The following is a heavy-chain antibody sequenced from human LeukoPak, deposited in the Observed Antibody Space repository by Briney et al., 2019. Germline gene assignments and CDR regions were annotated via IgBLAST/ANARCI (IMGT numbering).Heavy chain of an antibody. CDR1: GFTFSSYE. CDR3: AILSGSSGYYWGFDY. CDR2: ISSSGSTI. D-gene: IGHD3-22*01. J-gene: IGHJ4*02. Sequence: GGSLRLSCAASGFTFSSYEMNWVRQAPGKGLEWVSYISSSGSTIYYADSVKGRFTISRDNAKNSLYLQMNSLRAEDTAVYYCAILSGSSGYYWGFDYWGQGTLVTVSS. V-gene: IGHV3-48*03.